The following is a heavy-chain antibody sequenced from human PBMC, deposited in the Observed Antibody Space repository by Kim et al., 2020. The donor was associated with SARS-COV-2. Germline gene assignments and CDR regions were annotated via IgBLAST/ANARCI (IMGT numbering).Heavy chain of an antibody. V-gene: IGHV4-34*01. CDR2: INHSGST. D-gene: IGHD3-22*01. CDR1: GGSFSGYY. CDR3: ARGRWYDSSGHYPFRSYYFDY. Sequence: SETLSLTCAVYGGSFSGYYWSWIRQPPGKGLEWIGEINHSGSTNYNPSLKSRVTISVDTSKNQFSLKLSSVTAADTAVYYCARGRWYDSSGHYPFRSYYFDYWGQGTLVTVSS. J-gene: IGHJ4*02.